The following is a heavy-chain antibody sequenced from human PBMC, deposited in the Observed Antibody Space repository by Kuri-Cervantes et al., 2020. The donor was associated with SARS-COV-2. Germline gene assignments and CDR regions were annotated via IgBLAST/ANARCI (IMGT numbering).Heavy chain of an antibody. V-gene: IGHV3-7*03. D-gene: IGHD5-18*01. Sequence: GGSLRLSCAASGFTVNYYWMTWVRQAPGGGLEWVANAKQDGSETYYVESVKGRFTISRDNAKNSLYLQMNSHRADDTAVYYCVRLGAAYVDTLVVMRAVHYFDSWGQGTLVTVSS. CDR2: AKQDGSET. CDR1: GFTVNYYW. CDR3: VRLGAAYVDTLVVMRAVHYFDS. J-gene: IGHJ4*02.